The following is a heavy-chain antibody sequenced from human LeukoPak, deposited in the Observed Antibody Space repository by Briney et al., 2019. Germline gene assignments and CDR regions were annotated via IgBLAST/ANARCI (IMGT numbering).Heavy chain of an antibody. Sequence: GGSLRLSCATSGLTFRSSEMNWVRQAPGKGLEWVSYIRGTGNTIYYTDSVKGRFTISRDNAKNSLYLEMNSLRAEDTAVYYCARDSYNGDYVPGYFQHWGQGTLVTVSS. D-gene: IGHD4-17*01. CDR2: IRGTGNTI. J-gene: IGHJ1*01. V-gene: IGHV3-48*03. CDR1: GLTFRSSE. CDR3: ARDSYNGDYVPGYFQH.